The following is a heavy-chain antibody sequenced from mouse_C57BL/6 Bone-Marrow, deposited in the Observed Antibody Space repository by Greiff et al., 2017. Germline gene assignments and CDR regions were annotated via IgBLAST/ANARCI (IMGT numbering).Heavy chain of an antibody. CDR1: GFTFSSYA. CDR2: ISSGGDYI. Sequence: EVMLVESGEGLVKPGGSLKLSCAASGFTFSSYAMSWVRQTPEKRLEWVAYISSGGDYIYYADTVKGRFTISRDNARNTLYLQMSSLKSEDTAMYYCTRDRRGYDYDWFAYWGQGTLVTVSA. J-gene: IGHJ3*01. CDR3: TRDRRGYDYDWFAY. V-gene: IGHV5-9-1*02. D-gene: IGHD2-4*01.